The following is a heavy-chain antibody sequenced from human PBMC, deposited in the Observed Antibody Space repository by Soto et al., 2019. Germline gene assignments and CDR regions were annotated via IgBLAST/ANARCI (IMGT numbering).Heavy chain of an antibody. CDR1: GYTFTSYA. V-gene: IGHV1-3*01. CDR2: INAGNGNT. Sequence: GASVKVSCKASGYTFTSYAMHWVRQAPGQRLEWMGWINAGNGNTKYSQKFQGRVTITRDTSASTAYMELSSLRSEDTAVYYCARERGIAVAGAYYYYGMDVWGQGTTVTVSS. J-gene: IGHJ6*02. D-gene: IGHD6-19*01. CDR3: ARERGIAVAGAYYYYGMDV.